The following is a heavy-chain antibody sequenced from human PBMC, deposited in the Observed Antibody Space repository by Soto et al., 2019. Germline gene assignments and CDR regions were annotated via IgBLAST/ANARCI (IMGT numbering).Heavy chain of an antibody. D-gene: IGHD1-7*01. Sequence: TLSLTCAVYGGSFSGYYWSWIRQPPGKGLEWIGEINHSGSTNYNPSLKSRVTISVDTSKNQFPLKLSSVTAADTAVYYCASITGTTFYYYYYGMDVWGQGTTVTVSS. J-gene: IGHJ6*02. CDR1: GGSFSGYY. V-gene: IGHV4-34*01. CDR2: INHSGST. CDR3: ASITGTTFYYYYYGMDV.